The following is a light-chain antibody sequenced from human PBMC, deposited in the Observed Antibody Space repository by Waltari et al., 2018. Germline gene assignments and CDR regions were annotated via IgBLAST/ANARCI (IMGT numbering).Light chain of an antibody. Sequence: QSALTQPASVSGSPGQSITISCTGTSSDVGGYNYVSWYQQHPGKAPKVMVYEVTNRPAGVAHRFAGSTSDNTASLTVSGLQAEDEADYYCTSFTSSNTWVFGGGTKLTVL. CDR1: SSDVGGYNY. J-gene: IGLJ3*02. CDR3: TSFTSSNTWV. V-gene: IGLV2-14*01. CDR2: EVT.